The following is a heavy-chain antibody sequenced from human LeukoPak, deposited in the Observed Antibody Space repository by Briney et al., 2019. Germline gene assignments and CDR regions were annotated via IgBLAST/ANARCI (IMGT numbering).Heavy chain of an antibody. J-gene: IGHJ4*02. CDR2: IRSKVYGGTP. Sequence: SGRSLRLSCTTSGFTFGDYAMSWVRQAPGKGLEWVGFIRSKVYGGTPEYAASVKGRFTISRDDSKSIAYLQMNSLKSEDTAVYFCTRGLDYWGQGTLVTVSS. V-gene: IGHV3-49*04. CDR3: TRGLDY. CDR1: GFTFGDYA.